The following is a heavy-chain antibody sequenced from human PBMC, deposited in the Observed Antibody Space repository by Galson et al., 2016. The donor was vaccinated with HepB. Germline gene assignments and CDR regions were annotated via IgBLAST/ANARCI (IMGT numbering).Heavy chain of an antibody. J-gene: IGHJ4*02. Sequence: SVKVSCKAFGYIFTDFAITWVRQAPGQGLEWMGWLSIYNGNTNYAQDFRGRVTMTSDTATDTAYMELRSLRSDDTAVYYCARGLSGDKPFDFWGQGTLVTVSS. CDR3: ARGLSGDKPFDF. D-gene: IGHD5-12*01. V-gene: IGHV1-18*01. CDR1: GYIFTDFA. CDR2: LSIYNGNT.